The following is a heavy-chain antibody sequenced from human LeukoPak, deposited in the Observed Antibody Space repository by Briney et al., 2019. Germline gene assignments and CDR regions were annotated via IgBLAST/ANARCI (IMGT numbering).Heavy chain of an antibody. CDR2: IYYSGST. D-gene: IGHD1-26*01. Sequence: SETLSLTCTVSGYSISSGYYWGWIRQPPGKGLEWIGSIYYSGSTYYNPSLKSRVTISVDTSKNQFSLKLSSVTAADTAVYYCARDLNGELSGRWGQGTLVTVSS. CDR1: GYSISSGYY. J-gene: IGHJ4*02. V-gene: IGHV4-38-2*02. CDR3: ARDLNGELSGR.